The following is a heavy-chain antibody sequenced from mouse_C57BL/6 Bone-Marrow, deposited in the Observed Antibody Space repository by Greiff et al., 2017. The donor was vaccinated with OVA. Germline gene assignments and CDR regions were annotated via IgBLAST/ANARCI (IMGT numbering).Heavy chain of an antibody. J-gene: IGHJ3*01. CDR3: ARGHYYGTVFAY. CDR1: GYTFTSYW. V-gene: IGHV1-52*01. D-gene: IGHD1-1*01. CDR2: IDPSDSET. Sequence: VQLQQPGAELVRPGSSVKLSCKASGYTFTSYWMHWVKQRPIQGLEWIGNIDPSDSETHYNQKFKDKATLTVDKSSSTAYMQLSSLTSEDSAVYYCARGHYYGTVFAYWGQGTLVTVSA.